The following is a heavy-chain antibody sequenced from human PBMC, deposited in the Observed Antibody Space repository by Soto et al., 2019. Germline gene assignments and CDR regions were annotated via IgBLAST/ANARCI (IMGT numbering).Heavy chain of an antibody. CDR3: AKELHTSSGWSQVIY. V-gene: IGHV3-23*01. CDR2: IGGSGGGT. D-gene: IGHD6-19*01. Sequence: PGGSLRLSCAASGFTFNSYDMHWVRQAPGKGLEWVSGIGGSGGGTEYADSVKGRFTISRDNSKNTLYLQMNSLRAEDTAVYYCAKELHTSSGWSQVIYWGQGTLVTVSS. J-gene: IGHJ4*02. CDR1: GFTFNSYD.